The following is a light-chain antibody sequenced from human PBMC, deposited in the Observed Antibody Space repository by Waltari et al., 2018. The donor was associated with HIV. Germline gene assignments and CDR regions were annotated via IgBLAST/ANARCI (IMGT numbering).Light chain of an antibody. J-gene: IGKJ1*01. V-gene: IGKV1-39*01. Sequence: IQLTQSQSSLSASVGDRVTVSCRPSPSVSTYLNWYQQKPGTAPKLLIYAASSLQGGIPSRFSGSGSGTDFTLTISSLQPEDFATYYCQQSYTAPRTFGQGTKVEIQ. CDR2: AAS. CDR1: PSVSTY. CDR3: QQSYTAPRT.